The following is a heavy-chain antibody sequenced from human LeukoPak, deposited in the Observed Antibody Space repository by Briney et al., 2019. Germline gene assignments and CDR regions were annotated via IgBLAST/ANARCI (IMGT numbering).Heavy chain of an antibody. CDR3: ARGETWFDP. CDR2: INHSGST. J-gene: IGHJ5*02. Sequence: SETLSLTCAVYGGSFSGYYWSWIRQPPGKGLEWIGEINHSGSTNYNPSLKSRVTISVDTSKNQFSLKLSSVTAADTAVYYCARGETWFDPWGQGTLVTVSS. V-gene: IGHV4-34*01. CDR1: GGSFSGYY.